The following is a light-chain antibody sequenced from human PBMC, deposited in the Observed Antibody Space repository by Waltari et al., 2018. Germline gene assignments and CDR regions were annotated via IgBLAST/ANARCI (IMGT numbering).Light chain of an antibody. CDR2: WAS. Sequence: DIVMTRSPDSLAVSLGERATIICTSSKRLLDSSNDKNYISWYQQNSGQPPKLFIYWASTRESGVPDRFSGSGSGTHFTLTINSVQAEDVALYYCQQHDSLPVTFGGGTRLEIK. J-gene: IGKJ4*01. V-gene: IGKV4-1*01. CDR3: QQHDSLPVT. CDR1: KRLLDSSNDKNY.